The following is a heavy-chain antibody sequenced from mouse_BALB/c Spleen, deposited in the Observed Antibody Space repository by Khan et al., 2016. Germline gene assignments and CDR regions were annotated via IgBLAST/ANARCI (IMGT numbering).Heavy chain of an antibody. CDR3: TRWGTTANYAMDY. Sequence: QVQLQQSGAELVKPGASVKLSCKASGYTFTSYYMYWVKQRPGQGLEWIGEINPSHGGTNFNEKFKSKATLTVYKYSSTAYMQLSRLTSEDSAVYYCTRWGTTANYAMDYWGQGTSVTVSS. CDR1: GYTFTSYY. V-gene: IGHV1S81*02. J-gene: IGHJ4*01. CDR2: INPSHGGT. D-gene: IGHD1-2*01.